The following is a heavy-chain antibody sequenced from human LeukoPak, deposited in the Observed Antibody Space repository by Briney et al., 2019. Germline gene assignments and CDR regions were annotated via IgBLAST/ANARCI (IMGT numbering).Heavy chain of an antibody. CDR3: TTRWASSDTSYIDY. D-gene: IGHD3-22*01. J-gene: IGHJ4*02. Sequence: GGSLRLSCAASTRALSHAWMSWVRQAPGKGLEWVGRIKSKTDGGTTDYAAPAKGRFTISRDDSENTLYLQMNSLKTEDTAVYYCTTRWASSDTSYIDYWGQGTLVTVSS. V-gene: IGHV3-15*01. CDR2: IKSKTDGGTT. CDR1: TRALSHAW.